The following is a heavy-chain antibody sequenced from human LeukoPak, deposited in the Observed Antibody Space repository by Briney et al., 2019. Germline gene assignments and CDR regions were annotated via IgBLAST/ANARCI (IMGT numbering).Heavy chain of an antibody. CDR1: GGSISSGGYY. Sequence: SETLSLTCTVSGGSISSGGYYWSWIRQHPGKGLEWIGYIYYSGSTYYNPSLKSRVTISVDTSKNQFSLKLSSVTAADTAVYYCARAEAFLASRVGTYYDILTGYPQNWFDPWGQGTLVTVSS. D-gene: IGHD3-9*01. CDR2: IYYSGST. CDR3: ARAEAFLASRVGTYYDILTGYPQNWFDP. V-gene: IGHV4-31*03. J-gene: IGHJ5*02.